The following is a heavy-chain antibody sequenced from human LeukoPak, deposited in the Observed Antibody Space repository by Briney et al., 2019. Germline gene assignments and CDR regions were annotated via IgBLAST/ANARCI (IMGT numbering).Heavy chain of an antibody. D-gene: IGHD3-22*01. CDR3: AKGRYDIN. CDR1: RFTFSSYS. V-gene: IGHV3-23*01. J-gene: IGHJ4*02. Sequence: GGSLRLSCAASRFTFSSYSMNWVRQAPGKGLEWVSGISGLGGKTYYADSVKGRFTISRDNSKNTLYLQMNSLRAEDTAVYYCAKGRYDINWGQGTLVTVSS. CDR2: ISGLGGKT.